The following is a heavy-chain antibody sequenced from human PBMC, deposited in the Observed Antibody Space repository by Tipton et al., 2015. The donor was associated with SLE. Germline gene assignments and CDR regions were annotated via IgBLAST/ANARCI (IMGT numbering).Heavy chain of an antibody. CDR2: IYYSGST. Sequence: TLSLTCAVYGGSFSGYYWSWIRQPPGKGLEWIGYIYYSGSTNYNPSLKSRVTISVDTSKNQFSLKLSSVTAADTAVYYCARGGIQLWLKGGPDIWGQGTMVTVSS. D-gene: IGHD5-18*01. V-gene: IGHV4-59*01. CDR3: ARGGIQLWLKGGPDI. J-gene: IGHJ3*02. CDR1: GGSFSGYY.